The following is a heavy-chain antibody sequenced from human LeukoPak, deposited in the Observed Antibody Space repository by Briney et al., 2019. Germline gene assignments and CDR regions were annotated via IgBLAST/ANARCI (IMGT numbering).Heavy chain of an antibody. V-gene: IGHV4-59*11. CDR2: IYYSGST. CDR1: GGSIGSPY. D-gene: IGHD3-9*01. Sequence: SETLSLTCTVSGGSIGSPYWTWIRQPPGKGLEWIGYIYYSGSTNYNPSLKSRVTISVDTSKNQFSLKLSSVTAADTAVYYCARSLRYFTYYFDYWGQGTLVTVSS. J-gene: IGHJ4*02. CDR3: ARSLRYFTYYFDY.